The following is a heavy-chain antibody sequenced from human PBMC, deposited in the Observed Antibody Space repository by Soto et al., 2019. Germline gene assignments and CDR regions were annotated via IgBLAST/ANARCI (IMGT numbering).Heavy chain of an antibody. V-gene: IGHV1-46*02. CDR3: AWGGPFGVVAASFDH. D-gene: IGHD2-21*02. CDR2: IHPSGGGT. CDR1: GYTFNTYY. Sequence: QVQLVQSGAEVRKPGASVKVSCRPSGYTFNTYYLHWLRQAPGQALEWMGVIHPSGGGTTYAQKFPGRGHGAREHFTNHVFMELSRLRSGGQAVYFWAWGGPFGVVAASFDHRGQGTLGTVSS. J-gene: IGHJ4*02.